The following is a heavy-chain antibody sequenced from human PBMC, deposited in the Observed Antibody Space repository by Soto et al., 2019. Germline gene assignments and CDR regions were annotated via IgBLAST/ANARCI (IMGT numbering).Heavy chain of an antibody. J-gene: IGHJ4*02. V-gene: IGHV3-23*01. CDR3: AKGKTSGWYYFDY. CDR1: GFTFSNFA. D-gene: IGHD6-19*01. Sequence: EVQLLESGGDLVQPGGSLRLSCAASGFTFSNFAMSWVRQAPGRGLEWVSGISASGRDIHYADSVKDRFTVSRDNSMTTLYLKMNSRRAEDTAIYYCAKGKTSGWYYFDYWGQGALVTVSS. CDR2: ISASGRDI.